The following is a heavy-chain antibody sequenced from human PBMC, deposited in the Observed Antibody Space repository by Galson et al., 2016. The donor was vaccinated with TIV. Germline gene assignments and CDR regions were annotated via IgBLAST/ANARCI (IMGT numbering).Heavy chain of an antibody. CDR2: ISYDGSLK. CDR3: ARESRGYYGAY. Sequence: SLRLSCAASGFTFSNYAMHWVRQAPGKGLEWVALISYDGSLKYYADSVKGRFTISRDSSKNTLYLQMDSLRPDEPAVYYCARESRGYYGAYWGQGTLGTVSS. CDR1: GFTFSNYA. D-gene: IGHD3-22*01. J-gene: IGHJ4*02. V-gene: IGHV3-30-3*01.